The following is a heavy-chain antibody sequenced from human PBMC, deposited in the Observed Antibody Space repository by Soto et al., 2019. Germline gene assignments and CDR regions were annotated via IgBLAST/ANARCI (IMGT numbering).Heavy chain of an antibody. CDR2: ISSNGGST. J-gene: IGHJ5*02. D-gene: IGHD3-10*01. Sequence: GGSLRLSCSASGFTFSSYAMHWVRQAPGKGLEYVSAISSNGGSTYYADSVKGRFTISRDNSKNTLYLQMSSLRAEDTAVYYCVKEFGITRVRGVWNHFDPWGQGTLVTVSS. CDR1: GFTFSSYA. CDR3: VKEFGITRVRGVWNHFDP. V-gene: IGHV3-64D*06.